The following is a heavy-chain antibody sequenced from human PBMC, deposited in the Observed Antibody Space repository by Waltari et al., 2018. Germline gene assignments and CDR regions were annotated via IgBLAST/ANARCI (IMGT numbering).Heavy chain of an antibody. Sequence: EVQLVESGGGLVQPGRSLRLSCAASGFTFDDYAMHWVRQAPGKGLEWVSGISWNSGSIGYADSVKGRFTIARDNAKNSLYLQMNSLRAEDTALYYCAKDSRYSSSSGPFDYWGQGTLVTVSS. J-gene: IGHJ4*02. CDR1: GFTFDDYA. CDR2: ISWNSGSI. D-gene: IGHD6-6*01. CDR3: AKDSRYSSSSGPFDY. V-gene: IGHV3-9*01.